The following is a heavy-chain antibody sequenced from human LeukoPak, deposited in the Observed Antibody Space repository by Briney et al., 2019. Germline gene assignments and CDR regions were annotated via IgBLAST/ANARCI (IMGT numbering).Heavy chain of an antibody. CDR3: ARASTRRTTVTTFLD. CDR2: IYTSGST. J-gene: IGHJ4*02. V-gene: IGHV4-4*07. CDR1: GGSISSYY. D-gene: IGHD4-17*01. Sequence: KPSETLSLTCTVSGGSISSYYWSWIRQPAGKGLEWIGRIYTSGSTNYNPSLKSRVTMSVDTSKNQFSLKLGSVTAADTAVYYCARASTRRTTVTTFLDWGQGTLVTVSS.